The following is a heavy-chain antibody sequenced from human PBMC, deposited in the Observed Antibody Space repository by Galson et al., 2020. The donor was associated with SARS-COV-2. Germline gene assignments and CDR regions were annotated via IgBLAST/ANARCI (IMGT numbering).Heavy chain of an antibody. D-gene: IGHD6-6*01. V-gene: IGHV3-30-3*01. CDR2: ISYDGSNK. J-gene: IGHJ4*02. CDR1: GFTFSSYA. Sequence: TGGSLRLSCAASGFTFSSYAMHWVRQAPGKGLEWVAVISYDGSNKYYADSVKGRFTISRDNSKNTLYLQMNSLRAEDTAVYYCARDPSIAARYPFDYWGQGTLVTVSS. CDR3: ARDPSIAARYPFDY.